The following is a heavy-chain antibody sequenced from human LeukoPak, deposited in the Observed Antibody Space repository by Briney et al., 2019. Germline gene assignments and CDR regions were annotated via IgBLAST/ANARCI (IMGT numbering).Heavy chain of an antibody. D-gene: IGHD2-2*01. CDR1: GYTFTSYS. V-gene: IGHV7-4-1*02. J-gene: IGHJ5*02. CDR3: ATFGTSSTPSSWFDP. CDR2: INTNTGNP. Sequence: ASVKVSCKASGYTFTSYSMNWVRQAPGQGLEWMGWINTNTGNPTYGQGFTGRFVFSLDTSVSTTYLQINSLKPEDTAVYYCATFGTSSTPSSWFDPWGQGTLVTVSS.